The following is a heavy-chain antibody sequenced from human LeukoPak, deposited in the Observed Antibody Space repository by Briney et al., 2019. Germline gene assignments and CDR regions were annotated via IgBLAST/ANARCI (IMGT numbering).Heavy chain of an antibody. CDR2: IGASGGST. CDR3: AKAEGYDILTGLDY. Sequence: GGSLRLSCAASGFTFSSYWMSWVRQAPGKGLEWVSGIGASGGSTYYADSVKGRFTISGDNSKNTLYLQMNSLRTEDTAVYYCAKAEGYDILTGLDYWGQGTLVTVSS. CDR1: GFTFSSYW. J-gene: IGHJ4*02. D-gene: IGHD3-9*01. V-gene: IGHV3-23*01.